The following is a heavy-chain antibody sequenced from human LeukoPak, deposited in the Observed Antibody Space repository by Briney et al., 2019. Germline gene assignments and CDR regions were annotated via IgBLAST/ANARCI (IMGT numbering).Heavy chain of an antibody. V-gene: IGHV3-33*01. CDR2: IWYDGKNK. CDR1: GFTFSNYG. CDR3: ARERGSITTIVSSGMGY. J-gene: IGHJ4*02. Sequence: GALRLSCAASGFTFSNYGMHWVRQAPGKGLEWVAVIWYDGKNKYYADSVKGRFTVSRDTSKNTLNLQTNSLRAEDTAVYFCARERGSITTIVSSGMGYWGQGTLVTVSS. D-gene: IGHD3-22*01.